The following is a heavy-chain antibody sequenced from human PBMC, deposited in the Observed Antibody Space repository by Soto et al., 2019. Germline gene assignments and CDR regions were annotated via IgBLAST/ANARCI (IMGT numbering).Heavy chain of an antibody. D-gene: IGHD2-15*01. CDR1: GFTFSSYG. CDR3: AKGTPRWLLNAFDI. V-gene: IGHV3-30*18. CDR2: ISYDGSNK. J-gene: IGHJ3*02. Sequence: QVQLVESGGGVVQPGRSLRLSCAASGFTFSSYGMHWVRQAPGKGLEWGAVISYDGSNKYYADSVKGRFTISRDNSKNTLYLQMNSLRAEDTAVYYCAKGTPRWLLNAFDIWGQGTMVTVSS.